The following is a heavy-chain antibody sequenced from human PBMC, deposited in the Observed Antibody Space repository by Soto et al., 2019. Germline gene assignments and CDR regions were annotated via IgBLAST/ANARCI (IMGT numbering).Heavy chain of an antibody. J-gene: IGHJ3*02. CDR3: ARDGDSSGYLGAFDI. V-gene: IGHV4-31*03. Sequence: QVQLQESGPGLVKPSQTLSLTCTVSGGSISSDGYYWSWIRQHPGKGLEWIGYIYYSGSTYYNPSLKSRVTISVDTSKNQFSLKLSSVTAADTAVYYCARDGDSSGYLGAFDIWGQGTMVTVSS. D-gene: IGHD3-22*01. CDR1: GGSISSDGYY. CDR2: IYYSGST.